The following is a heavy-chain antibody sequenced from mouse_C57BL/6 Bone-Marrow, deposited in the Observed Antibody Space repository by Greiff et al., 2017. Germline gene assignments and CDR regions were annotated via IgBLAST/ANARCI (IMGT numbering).Heavy chain of an antibody. CDR1: GFTFSSYG. CDR3: ARGSRYFDV. Sequence: EVKLVESGGDLVKPGGSLKLSCAASGFTFSSYGMSWVRQTPDKRLEWVATISSGGSYTYYPDSVKGRFTISRDNAKNTLYLQMSSLKSEDTAMYYCARGSRYFDVWGTGTTVTVSS. J-gene: IGHJ1*03. CDR2: ISSGGSYT. V-gene: IGHV5-6*02.